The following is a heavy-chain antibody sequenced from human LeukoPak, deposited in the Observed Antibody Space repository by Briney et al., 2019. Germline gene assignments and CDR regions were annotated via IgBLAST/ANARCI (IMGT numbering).Heavy chain of an antibody. CDR1: GFTFSSYW. Sequence: RAGGSLRLSCAASGFTFSSYWMSWVRQAPGKGLEWMGGFDPEDGETIYAQKFQGRVTMTEDTSTDTAYMELSSLRSEDTAVYYCATAQFPSSGSYDSFDIWGQGTMVTVSS. D-gene: IGHD1-26*01. CDR3: ATAQFPSSGSYDSFDI. J-gene: IGHJ3*02. CDR2: FDPEDGET. V-gene: IGHV1-24*01.